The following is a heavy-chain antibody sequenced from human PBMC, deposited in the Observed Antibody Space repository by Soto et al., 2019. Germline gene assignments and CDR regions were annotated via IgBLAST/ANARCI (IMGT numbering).Heavy chain of an antibody. J-gene: IGHJ4*02. Sequence: EVQLLESGGGLVQPGGSLRLSCAASGFTFSSYAMIWVRQAPGKGLEWVSAISGSGGSTDYADSVKGRCTISRDNSKHKLYLQMNSLRAEDTAVYYCAKGDTKTDGFDYWGQGTLVNVSS. CDR3: AKGDTKTDGFDY. V-gene: IGHV3-23*01. CDR2: ISGSGGST. CDR1: GFTFSSYA.